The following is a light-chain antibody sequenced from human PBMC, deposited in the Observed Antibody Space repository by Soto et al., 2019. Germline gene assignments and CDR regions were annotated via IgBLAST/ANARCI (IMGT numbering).Light chain of an antibody. CDR2: GAS. V-gene: IGKV3-15*01. CDR3: QQYGNWPPLT. Sequence: VMTQSPATLSASPGERVTLSCRASQTINTNLVWYQHKPGQAPRVLLYGASSRARGVPARFSGSGSGTDFTLTISSLQSEDFAIYYCQQYGNWPPLTFGGGTKLGIK. J-gene: IGKJ4*01. CDR1: QTINTN.